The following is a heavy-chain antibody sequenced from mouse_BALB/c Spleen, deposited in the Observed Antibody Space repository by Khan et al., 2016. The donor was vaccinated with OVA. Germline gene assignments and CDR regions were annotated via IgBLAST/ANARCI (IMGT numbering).Heavy chain of an antibody. D-gene: IGHD1-1*01. J-gene: IGHJ3*01. Sequence: VQLKQSGPELVKPGASVKMSCKAFGYTFTHYIIHWVKQKPGQGLEWIGYINPYNDGTKYNEKFKVKATLTSDKSSSTAYMELSGLTSDDSAVYCCSRGFGSSFWFAYWGQGTLVTVSA. CDR2: INPYNDGT. CDR3: SRGFGSSFWFAY. V-gene: IGHV1S136*01. CDR1: GYTFTHYI.